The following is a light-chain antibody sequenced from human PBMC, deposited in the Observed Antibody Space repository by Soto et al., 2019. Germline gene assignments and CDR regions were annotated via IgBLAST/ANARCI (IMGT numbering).Light chain of an antibody. J-gene: IGLJ2*01. Sequence: QSVLTQPPSASGSPGQSVTISCTGTSSDVGGYNYVSWYQQHPGKAPKVMIYEVTKRPSGVPDRFSASKSGNTASLTVSGLQAEDEADYYCSSYAGSNNYVVFGGGTKVTVL. CDR1: SSDVGGYNY. V-gene: IGLV2-8*01. CDR2: EVT. CDR3: SSYAGSNNYVV.